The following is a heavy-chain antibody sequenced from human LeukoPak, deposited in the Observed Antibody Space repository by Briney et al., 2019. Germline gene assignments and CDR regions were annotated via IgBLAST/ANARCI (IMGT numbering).Heavy chain of an antibody. CDR1: GFTFSSYE. J-gene: IGHJ6*04. Sequence: GGSLRLSCAASGFTFSSYEMNWVRQAPGKGLEWISYITTSGTTLDYADSVKGRFTISRDNAKNSLYLQMNSLRAEDTAVYYCAELGITMIGGVWGKGTTVTISS. CDR3: AELGITMIGGV. D-gene: IGHD3-10*02. V-gene: IGHV3-48*03. CDR2: ITTSGTTL.